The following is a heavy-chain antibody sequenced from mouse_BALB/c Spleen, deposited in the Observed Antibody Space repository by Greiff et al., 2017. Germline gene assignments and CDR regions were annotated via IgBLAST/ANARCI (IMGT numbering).Heavy chain of an antibody. D-gene: IGHD4-1*01. Sequence: EVQVVESGGGLVKPGGSLKLSCAASGFTFSSYAMSWVRQSPEKRLEWVAEISSGGSYTYYPDTVTGRFTISRDNAKNTLYLEMSSLRSEDTAMYYCARDQTGTEAFDYWGQGTTLTVAS. CDR3: ARDQTGTEAFDY. J-gene: IGHJ2*01. V-gene: IGHV5-9-4*01. CDR1: GFTFSSYA. CDR2: ISSGGSYT.